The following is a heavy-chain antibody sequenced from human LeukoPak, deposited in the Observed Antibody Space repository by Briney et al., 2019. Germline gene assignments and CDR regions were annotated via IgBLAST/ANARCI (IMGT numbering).Heavy chain of an antibody. CDR3: AREAISGSYIGY. CDR1: GYTFTGYY. CDR2: INPNSGGT. D-gene: IGHD1-26*01. J-gene: IGHJ4*02. Sequence: ASVKVSCKASGYTFTGYYMHWVRQAPGQGLEWMGWINPNSGGTNYAQKFQGRVPMTRDTSISTAYMELSRVTSDDTALYYCAREAISGSYIGYWGQGTLVAVSS. V-gene: IGHV1-2*02.